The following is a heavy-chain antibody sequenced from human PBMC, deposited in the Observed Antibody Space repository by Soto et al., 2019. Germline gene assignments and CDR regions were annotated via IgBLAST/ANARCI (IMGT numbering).Heavy chain of an antibody. J-gene: IGHJ1*01. CDR3: AHSGAYYYDSSGYYRYFQH. CDR1: GFSLSTSGVG. CDR2: IYWDDDK. Sequence: QITLKESGPTLVKPTQTLTLTCTFSGFSLSTSGVGVGWIRQPPGKALEWLALIYWDDDKRYSPSLKSRLTITKDTSKNQVVLTMTNMDPVDTATYYCAHSGAYYYDSSGYYRYFQHWGQGTLVTVSS. D-gene: IGHD3-22*01. V-gene: IGHV2-5*02.